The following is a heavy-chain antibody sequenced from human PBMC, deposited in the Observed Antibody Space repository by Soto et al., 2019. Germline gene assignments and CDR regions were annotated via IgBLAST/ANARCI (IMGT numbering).Heavy chain of an antibody. CDR2: IYSGGST. J-gene: IGHJ4*02. CDR1: GFTVSSNY. CDR3: ARQDAWNYAADY. D-gene: IGHD1-7*01. Sequence: GGSLRLSCAASGFTVSSNYMSWVRQAPGKGLEWVSVIYSGGSTYYADSVKGRFTISRDNSKNTLYLQMNSLRAEDTAVYYCARQDAWNYAADYWGQGTLVTVSS. V-gene: IGHV3-53*01.